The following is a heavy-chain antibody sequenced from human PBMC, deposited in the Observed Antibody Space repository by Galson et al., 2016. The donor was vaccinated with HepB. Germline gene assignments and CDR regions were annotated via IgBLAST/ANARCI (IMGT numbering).Heavy chain of an antibody. V-gene: IGHV2-5*01. D-gene: IGHD3-10*01. Sequence: PALVKPTQTLTLTCTFSGFSLSTSGVGVGWIRQPPGKALEWLAHIYWNEDKRYSPSLKSRLTISKDTSKNQVVLTMTNMDPVDTATYFCAHRYDPGNGDNRHGIFDCWGQGTLVTVSS. J-gene: IGHJ4*02. CDR3: AHRYDPGNGDNRHGIFDC. CDR2: IYWNEDK. CDR1: GFSLSTSGVG.